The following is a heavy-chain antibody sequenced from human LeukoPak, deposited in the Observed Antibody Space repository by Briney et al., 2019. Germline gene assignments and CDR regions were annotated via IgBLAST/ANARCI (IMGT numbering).Heavy chain of an antibody. J-gene: IGHJ4*02. V-gene: IGHV3-15*01. CDR1: GFTFSNAW. D-gene: IGHD6-19*01. CDR2: IKSKTDGGTT. Sequence: GGSLRLPCAASGFTFSNAWMSWVRQAPGKGLEWVGRIKSKTDGGTTDYAAPVKGRFTISRDDSKNTLYLQMNSLKTEDTAVYYCTTDYSSGWYSPPSIDYWGQGTLVTVSS. CDR3: TTDYSSGWYSPPSIDY.